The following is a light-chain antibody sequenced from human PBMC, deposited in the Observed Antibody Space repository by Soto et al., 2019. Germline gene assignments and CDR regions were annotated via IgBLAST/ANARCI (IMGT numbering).Light chain of an antibody. CDR3: LQDHDDSWT. CDR1: QDISDY. V-gene: IGKV1-9*01. CDR2: AAS. J-gene: IGKJ1*01. Sequence: DIQLTQSPSFLSASVGDRVTITCRASQDISDYLAWYQQRPGKAPKLLIYAASTLQSGVPSRFSGSGSGTEFTLTISSLQPDDFATYYCLQDHDDSWTFGQGTKVDI.